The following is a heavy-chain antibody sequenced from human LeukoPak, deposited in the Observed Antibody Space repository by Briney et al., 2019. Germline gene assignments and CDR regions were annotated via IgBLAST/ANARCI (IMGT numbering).Heavy chain of an antibody. J-gene: IGHJ5*02. V-gene: IGHV1-2*02. D-gene: IGHD2-15*01. CDR1: GYTFSGYY. CDR2: INPHSGYT. CDR3: ARDLGCCSGGSCYAYNWFDP. Sequence: AASVKVSCKASGYTFSGYYIHWVRQAPGQGLEWVGWINPHSGYTKFAQKFQGRVTMTRDTSSSTAYMELKRLASDDTAVYYCARDLGCCSGGSCYAYNWFDPWGQGTLVTVSS.